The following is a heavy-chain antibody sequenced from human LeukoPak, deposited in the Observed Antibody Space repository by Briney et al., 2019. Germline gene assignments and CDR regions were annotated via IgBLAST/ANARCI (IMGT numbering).Heavy chain of an antibody. J-gene: IGHJ4*02. Sequence: PGGSLRLSCAASGFTFTTYAMSWVRQAPGKGLEWVSTISGSGGSTDYADSVKGRFTISRDNSKNTLYLQMNSLRVEDTAVYYCAKEIAFCNSSTCYKPNDCWGQGTLVTVSS. CDR1: GFTFTTYA. CDR2: ISGSGGST. V-gene: IGHV3-23*01. CDR3: AKEIAFCNSSTCYKPNDC. D-gene: IGHD2-2*02.